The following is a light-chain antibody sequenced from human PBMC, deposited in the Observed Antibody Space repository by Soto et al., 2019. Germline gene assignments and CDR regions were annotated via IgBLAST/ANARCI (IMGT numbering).Light chain of an antibody. Sequence: EIVLTQSPGTLSLSPGDRATLSCRASQSVSSYFAWYQQKPGKAPRLLIYDASSRASGIPARFSGSGSGTDFTLTISSLEPEDFAVYYCQQRSSWPRTFGQGTKVDIK. CDR2: DAS. CDR1: QSVSSY. CDR3: QQRSSWPRT. J-gene: IGKJ1*01. V-gene: IGKV3-11*01.